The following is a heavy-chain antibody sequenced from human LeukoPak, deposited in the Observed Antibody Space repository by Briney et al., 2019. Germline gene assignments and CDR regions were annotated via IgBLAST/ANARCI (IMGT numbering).Heavy chain of an antibody. J-gene: IGHJ4*02. Sequence: PGGSLRLSCAASGFTFNNSGMSWVRQAPGKGLEWVSTISGSVGRTYYADSMKGRFTISRDKSKDTLYLHMNSLRAEDTAVYYCARGLRGVISVLDYWGQGTLATVSS. CDR3: ARGLRGVISVLDY. CDR1: GFTFNNSG. CDR2: ISGSVGRT. D-gene: IGHD3-10*01. V-gene: IGHV3-23*01.